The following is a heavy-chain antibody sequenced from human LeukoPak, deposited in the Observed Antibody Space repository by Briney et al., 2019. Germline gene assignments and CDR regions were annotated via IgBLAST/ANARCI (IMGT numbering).Heavy chain of an antibody. Sequence: GESLRISCKGSGYSFTSYWISWVRQMPGKGLEWMGRIGPSDSYTNYSPSFQGQVTISADKSISTAYLQWSSLKASDSAMYYCVRQRGSSGWQWGQGTLVTVSS. V-gene: IGHV5-10-1*04. J-gene: IGHJ4*02. CDR3: VRQRGSSGWQ. CDR1: GYSFTSYW. CDR2: IGPSDSYT. D-gene: IGHD6-19*01.